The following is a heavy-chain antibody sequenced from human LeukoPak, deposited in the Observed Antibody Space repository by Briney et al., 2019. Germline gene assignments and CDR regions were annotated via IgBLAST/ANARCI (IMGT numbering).Heavy chain of an antibody. Sequence: PGGSLRLSCAASGFTFSNYVMSWVRRAPGKGPEWVSGINGGGGSTFYAESVTGRFTISRDNSKNTLFLQMNTLRAEDTAVYYCVKDGRRSPPCWGQGTLVTVSS. CDR1: GFTFSNYV. D-gene: IGHD2-15*01. J-gene: IGHJ4*02. CDR3: VKDGRRSPPC. V-gene: IGHV3-23*01. CDR2: INGGGGST.